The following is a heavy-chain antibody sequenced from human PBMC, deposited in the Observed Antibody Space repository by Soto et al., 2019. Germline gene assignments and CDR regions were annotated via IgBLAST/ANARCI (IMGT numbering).Heavy chain of an antibody. D-gene: IGHD3-3*01. CDR2: TYYRSKWYN. J-gene: IGHJ6*02. Sequence: SQTLSLTCAISGDSVSSNSAAWNWIRQSPSRGLEWLGRTYYRSKWYNDYAVSVKSRITINPDTSKNQFFLQLNSVAPEDTAVYYCARVFKEVDCWSGDYYYYRMDVWGQGTTVTVSS. CDR3: ARVFKEVDCWSGDYYYYRMDV. V-gene: IGHV6-1*01. CDR1: GDSVSSNSAA.